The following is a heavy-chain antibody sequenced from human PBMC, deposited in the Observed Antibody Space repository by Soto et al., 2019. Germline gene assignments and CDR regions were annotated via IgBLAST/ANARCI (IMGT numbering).Heavy chain of an antibody. D-gene: IGHD2-8*01. CDR2: MNPNSGNT. V-gene: IGHV1-8*01. J-gene: IGHJ4*02. CDR3: ARTPYCTNGVCPKYYFDY. Sequence: QVQLVQSGAEVKKPGASVKVSCKASGYTFTSYDINWVRQATGQGLEWMGWMNPNSGNTGYAQKFQGRVTATRHTSISTAYMELSSLRSEDTAVYYCARTPYCTNGVCPKYYFDYWGQGTLVTVSS. CDR1: GYTFTSYD.